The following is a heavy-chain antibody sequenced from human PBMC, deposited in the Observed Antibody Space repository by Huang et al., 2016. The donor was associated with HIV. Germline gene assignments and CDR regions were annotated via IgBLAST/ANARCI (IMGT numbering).Heavy chain of an antibody. CDR2: IGRDSRDT. D-gene: IGHD4-4*01. CDR3: ARDPYYSNRWKRNDASFL. CDR1: GYDFGSYG. V-gene: IGHV1-18*01. Sequence: QVPLVQSGGEVMQPGASVRVSCKASGYDFGSYGMGWVRQAPGQGLAWLGWIGRDSRDTSSAQKFQGRVTMTTDTSTTTTYMELRSLRSDDTAMYYCARDPYYSNRWKRNDASFLWGQGTMITVSS. J-gene: IGHJ3*01.